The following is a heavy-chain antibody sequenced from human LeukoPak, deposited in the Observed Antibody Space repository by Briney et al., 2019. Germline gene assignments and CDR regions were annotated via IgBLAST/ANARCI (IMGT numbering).Heavy chain of an antibody. CDR1: GFTFSSYS. CDR3: ARGDGGYYFDY. Sequence: KSGGSLRLSCAASGFTFSSYSMNWVRQAPGKGLEWVSSISSSSSYIYYADSVKGRFTISRDNAKNSLYLQMNSLRAEDTALYYCARGDGGYYFDYWGQGTLVTVSS. D-gene: IGHD3-10*01. CDR2: ISSSSSYI. J-gene: IGHJ4*02. V-gene: IGHV3-21*04.